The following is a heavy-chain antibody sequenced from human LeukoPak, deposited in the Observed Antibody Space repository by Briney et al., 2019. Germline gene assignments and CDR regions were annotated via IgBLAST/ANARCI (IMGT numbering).Heavy chain of an antibody. CDR3: ARFDGSGSYYPYYFDY. V-gene: IGHV3-21*01. Sequence: GGSLRLSCAASGFTFSSYSMSWVRQAPGKGLEWVSSISSSSSYIYYADSVKGRFTISRDNAKNSLYLQMNSLRAEDTAVYYCARFDGSGSYYPYYFDYWGQGTLVTVSS. CDR2: ISSSSSYI. J-gene: IGHJ4*02. D-gene: IGHD3-10*01. CDR1: GFTFSSYS.